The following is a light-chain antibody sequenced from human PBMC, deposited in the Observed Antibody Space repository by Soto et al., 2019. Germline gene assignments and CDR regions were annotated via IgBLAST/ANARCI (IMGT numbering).Light chain of an antibody. V-gene: IGKV3-15*01. J-gene: IGKJ1*01. CDR1: QSVSSK. Sequence: EIVMTQSPATLSVSPGERATLSCRASQSVSSKLAWYQQKPGQAPRLLIYRASTRATDIPARFSGSGSGTEFTLTISSLQSEDFAVYYCQQYNNWPQTFGQGTKVDIK. CDR2: RAS. CDR3: QQYNNWPQT.